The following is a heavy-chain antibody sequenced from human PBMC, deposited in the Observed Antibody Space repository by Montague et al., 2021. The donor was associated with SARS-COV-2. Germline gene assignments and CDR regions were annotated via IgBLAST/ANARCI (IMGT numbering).Heavy chain of an antibody. D-gene: IGHD3-9*01. CDR1: GVSVSSNNYY. CDR3: ARLPYDNSYGMDV. Sequence: SETLSLTCSVSGVSVSSNNYYWGWVRQSPGKGLEWIGYIYYSGSVTTSYNPSLKSRVSISVDTSENQFSLKLTSVTAADTAVYYCARLPYDNSYGMDVWGQGTTVTVSS. V-gene: IGHV4-61*01. CDR2: IYYSGSVTT. J-gene: IGHJ6*02.